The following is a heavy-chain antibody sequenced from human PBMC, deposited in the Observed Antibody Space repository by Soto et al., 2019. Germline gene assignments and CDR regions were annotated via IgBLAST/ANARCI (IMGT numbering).Heavy chain of an antibody. J-gene: IGHJ4*02. CDR2: INPTSGST. CDR1: GYIFTGYY. CDR3: ARGGHSSSWYQFDY. V-gene: IGHV1-46*03. Sequence: ASVKVSCKASGYIFTGYYIHWVRQAPGQGLEWMGIINPTSGSTNYAQKFQGRVTMTRDTSTSTVYMELSSLRSEDTAVYYCARGGHSSSWYQFDYWGQGTLVTVSS. D-gene: IGHD6-13*01.